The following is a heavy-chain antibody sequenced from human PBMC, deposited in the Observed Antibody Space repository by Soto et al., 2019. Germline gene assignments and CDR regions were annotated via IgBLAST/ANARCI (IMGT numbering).Heavy chain of an antibody. CDR3: ARDAAVGLFDY. Sequence: APVKVSCKASGYTFTCYGISWVRQAPGQGLEWMGWINPYNGNTKYAQKLQGRVTMTTDTSTSTAYMELRSLRSDDTAVYYCARDAAVGLFDYWGQGTLVTVSS. CDR1: GYTFTCYG. CDR2: INPYNGNT. D-gene: IGHD1-26*01. J-gene: IGHJ4*02. V-gene: IGHV1-18*01.